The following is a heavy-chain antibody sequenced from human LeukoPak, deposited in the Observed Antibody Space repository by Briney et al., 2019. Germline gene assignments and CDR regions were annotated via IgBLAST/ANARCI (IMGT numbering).Heavy chain of an antibody. D-gene: IGHD5-12*01. CDR1: GFTFSDYY. Sequence: RGALRLSCAASGFTFSDYYMSWIRQAPGKGLGWVSYISGSGSTIYYADSVKGRFTISRDNAKNSLYLQMNSLRAEDTAVYYCAREGYSGYDFDYYYGMDVWGQGTTVTVSS. CDR3: AREGYSGYDFDYYYGMDV. CDR2: ISGSGSTI. V-gene: IGHV3-11*01. J-gene: IGHJ6*02.